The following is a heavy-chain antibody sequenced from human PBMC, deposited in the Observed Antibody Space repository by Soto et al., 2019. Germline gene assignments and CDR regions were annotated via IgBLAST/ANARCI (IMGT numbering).Heavy chain of an antibody. CDR1: GGSISSSSYY. D-gene: IGHD6-13*01. CDR3: ARQLRIAAAGTADRYYYYGMDV. Sequence: QLQLQESGPGLVKPSETLSLTCTVSGGSISSSSYYWGWIRQPPGKGLEWIGSIYYSGSTYYNPSLKSRVTISVDPSKNQFSLKLSSVTAADTAVYYCARQLRIAAAGTADRYYYYGMDVWGQGTTVTVSS. V-gene: IGHV4-39*01. J-gene: IGHJ6*02. CDR2: IYYSGST.